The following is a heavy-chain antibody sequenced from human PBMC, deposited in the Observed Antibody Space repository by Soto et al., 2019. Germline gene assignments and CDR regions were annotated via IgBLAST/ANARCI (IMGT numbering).Heavy chain of an antibody. CDR3: ARAVAVPADFDY. CDR2: INAGNGNT. CDR1: GYTFTGYA. V-gene: IGHV1-3*05. J-gene: IGHJ4*02. Sequence: QVQLVQSGAEEKKPGASVKVSCKASGYTFTGYAMHWVRQAPGQRLEWMGWINAGNGNTKYSQKFQGRVTITRDTSAGAAYMELSSLSSEDTAVYYSARAVAVPADFDYWGQGTLVTVSS. D-gene: IGHD6-19*01.